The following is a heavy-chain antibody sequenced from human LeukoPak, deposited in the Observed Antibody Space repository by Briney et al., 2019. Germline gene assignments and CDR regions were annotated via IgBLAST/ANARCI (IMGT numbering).Heavy chain of an antibody. D-gene: IGHD2-2*01. CDR2: IWYDGSNK. CDR1: GFTFSNSA. V-gene: IGHV3-33*08. Sequence: GGSLRLSCEASGFTFSNSAMAWVRQAPGKGLEWVAVIWYDGSNKYYADSVKGRFTISRDNSKNTLYLQMNSLRAEDTAVYYCARGEVVVVPAVTYYFDYWGQGTLVTVSS. J-gene: IGHJ4*02. CDR3: ARGEVVVVPAVTYYFDY.